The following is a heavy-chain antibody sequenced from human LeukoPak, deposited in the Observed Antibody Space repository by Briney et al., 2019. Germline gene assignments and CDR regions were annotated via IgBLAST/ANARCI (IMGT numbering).Heavy chain of an antibody. CDR2: ISGLTTYI. CDR3: ARGRTSGGMTTEIDY. Sequence: GGSLRLSCAASGFTFSSYSMNWVRQAPGKGLEWVSSISGLTTYIYYADSLKGRFTISRDNAKNSLFLQMNSLRAEDTVVYYCARGRTSGGMTTEIDYWGQGTLVTVSS. D-gene: IGHD4-11*01. V-gene: IGHV3-21*01. J-gene: IGHJ4*02. CDR1: GFTFSSYS.